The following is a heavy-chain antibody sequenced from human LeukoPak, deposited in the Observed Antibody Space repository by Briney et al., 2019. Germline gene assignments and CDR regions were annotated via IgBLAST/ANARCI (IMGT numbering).Heavy chain of an antibody. D-gene: IGHD2-15*01. CDR1: GLTLSGSA. CDR3: AKVLVLVSANRYYFDY. J-gene: IGHJ4*02. CDR2: ISGSGSST. V-gene: IGHV3-23*01. Sequence: GGSLRLSCAASGLTLSGSAMNWVRQAPGKGLEWVSLISGSGSSTYYADSVKGRFTISRDNSKNTLYLQMNSLRAEDTAVYYCAKVLVLVSANRYYFDYWGQGTLVTVSS.